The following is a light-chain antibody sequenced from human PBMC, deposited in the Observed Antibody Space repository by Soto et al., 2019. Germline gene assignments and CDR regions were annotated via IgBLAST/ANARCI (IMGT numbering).Light chain of an antibody. CDR2: EVS. V-gene: IGLV2-14*01. CDR1: NSDVGGYNY. J-gene: IGLJ2*01. CDR3: SSYTSTSLLGL. Sequence: QSVLTQPASVSGSPGQSITISCTGTNSDVGGYNYVSWYQQHPGKAPKVIIYEVSRRPSGVSNRFSGSKSGNTASLTISGLQAEDEADYYCSSYTSTSLLGLFGGGTKVTVL.